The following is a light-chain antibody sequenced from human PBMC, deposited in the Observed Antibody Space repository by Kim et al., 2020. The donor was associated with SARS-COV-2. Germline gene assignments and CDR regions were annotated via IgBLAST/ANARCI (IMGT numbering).Light chain of an antibody. CDR1: QSVGSG. J-gene: IGKJ4*01. V-gene: IGKV3-20*01. CDR2: GAS. Sequence: ELVLTQSPGTLSLSPGERATFSCRASQSVGSGLAWYQQKPGQAPRLLIHGASNRATGIPDRFSGSGSGTDFTLTITRLEPEDFALYYCHMYGSPWRTFGGGTKVDIK. CDR3: HMYGSPWRT.